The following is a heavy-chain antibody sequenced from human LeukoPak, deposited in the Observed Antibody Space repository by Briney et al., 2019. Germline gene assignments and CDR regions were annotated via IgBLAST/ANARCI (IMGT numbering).Heavy chain of an antibody. V-gene: IGHV3-21*01. CDR2: ISSSSSYI. CDR1: GFTFSSSS. Sequence: GGSLRLSCVASGFTFSSSSMNWVRQAPGKGLEWVSSISSSSSYIYYADSVKGRFTVSRDNAKNSLYLQMNSLRAEDTAVYCCARDSSSGYNWFDPWGQGTLVTVSS. J-gene: IGHJ5*02. D-gene: IGHD6-19*01. CDR3: ARDSSSGYNWFDP.